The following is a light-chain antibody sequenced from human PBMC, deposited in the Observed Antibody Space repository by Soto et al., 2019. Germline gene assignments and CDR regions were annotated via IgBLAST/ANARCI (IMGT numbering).Light chain of an antibody. CDR1: QSVSSSY. V-gene: IGKV3-20*01. CDR2: GAS. J-gene: IGKJ1*01. Sequence: EIVLTQSPGTLSLSPGERATLSCRASQSVSSSYLAWYQQKPCLAPRLLIYGASSRATGIPDRFSGSGSGTDFTLTISRLEPEDFAVYYCQQYGSSSTWTFGQGTKGEIK. CDR3: QQYGSSSTWT.